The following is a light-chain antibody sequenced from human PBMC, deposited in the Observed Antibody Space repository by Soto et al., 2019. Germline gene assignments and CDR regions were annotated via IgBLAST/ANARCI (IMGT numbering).Light chain of an antibody. V-gene: IGLV2-14*01. J-gene: IGLJ1*01. Sequence: QSVLTQSASVSGSPGQSITISCTGTSSDVGGYNYVSWYQQHPGKAPKLMIYDVSNRPSGVSNRFSGSKSGNTASLTISGLQAEDEADYYCSSYTSSSTSYVFGTGTKVTVL. CDR3: SSYTSSSTSYV. CDR2: DVS. CDR1: SSDVGGYNY.